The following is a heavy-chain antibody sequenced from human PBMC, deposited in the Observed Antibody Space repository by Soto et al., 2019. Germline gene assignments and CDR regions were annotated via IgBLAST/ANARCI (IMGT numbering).Heavy chain of an antibody. J-gene: IGHJ4*02. D-gene: IGHD6-13*01. Sequence: QVQLQQWGAGLLKPSETLSLTCAVYGVSFSGYYWSWIRQPPGKGLEWIGEINHSGSTNYNQSLKSRVTISVDSSKNQFSMKLSSVTDADTAVYYCARGRRAAADYWCQGTLVTVSS. V-gene: IGHV4-34*01. CDR1: GVSFSGYY. CDR3: ARGRRAAADY. CDR2: INHSGST.